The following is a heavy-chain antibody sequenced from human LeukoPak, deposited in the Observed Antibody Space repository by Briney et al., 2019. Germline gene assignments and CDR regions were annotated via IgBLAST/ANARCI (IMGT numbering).Heavy chain of an antibody. CDR3: ARDRQRGCALDY. Sequence: GGSLRLSCAASGFTFSSYSMNWVRQAPGKGLEWVSSISSSSSYIYYADSVKGRFTISRDNAKNSLYLQMNSLRAEDTAVYYCARDRQRGCALDYWGQGNLVTVSS. J-gene: IGHJ4*02. V-gene: IGHV3-21*01. CDR2: ISSSSSYI. CDR1: GFTFSSYS. D-gene: IGHD6-19*01.